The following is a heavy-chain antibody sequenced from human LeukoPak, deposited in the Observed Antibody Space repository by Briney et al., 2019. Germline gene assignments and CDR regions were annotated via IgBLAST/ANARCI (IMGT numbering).Heavy chain of an antibody. CDR2: IRYDGSNK. Sequence: GGSLRLSCAAPGFTFSSYGMHWVRQAPGKGLEWVAFIRYDGSNKYYADSVKGRFTISRDNSKNTLYLQMNSLRAEDTAVYYCAKDAEMGPDFWSGYSNWFDPWGQGTLVTVSS. CDR1: GFTFSSYG. CDR3: AKDAEMGPDFWSGYSNWFDP. J-gene: IGHJ5*02. V-gene: IGHV3-30*02. D-gene: IGHD3-3*01.